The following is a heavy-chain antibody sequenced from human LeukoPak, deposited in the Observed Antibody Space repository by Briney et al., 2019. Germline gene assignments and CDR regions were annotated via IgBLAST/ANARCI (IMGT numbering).Heavy chain of an antibody. Sequence: AGSLRVSCAASGFTFSCYSMNWVRQAPGKGLEWVSYISSSSSTIYYADSVKGRFTISRDNAKNSLYLQMDSLRAEDTAVYYCARDRGIGYFQHWGQGTLVTVPS. J-gene: IGHJ1*01. V-gene: IGHV3-48*01. CDR3: ARDRGIGYFQH. CDR2: ISSSSSTI. D-gene: IGHD2/OR15-2a*01. CDR1: GFTFSCYS.